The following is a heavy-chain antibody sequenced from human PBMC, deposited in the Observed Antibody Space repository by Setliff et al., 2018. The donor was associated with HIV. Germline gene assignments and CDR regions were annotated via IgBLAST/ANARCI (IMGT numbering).Heavy chain of an antibody. CDR3: AKSQTSPPLYYFDY. CDR2: ISGPGGNT. V-gene: IGHV3-23*01. J-gene: IGHJ4*02. CDR1: GFTFSTYS. Sequence: GGSLRLSCVASGFTFSTYSMSWVRQAPGKGLEWVSGISGPGGNTYYADSVKGRFTISRDNSENTLQLHMSSLRAEDTAMYYCAKSQTSPPLYYFDYWGQGILVTVSS.